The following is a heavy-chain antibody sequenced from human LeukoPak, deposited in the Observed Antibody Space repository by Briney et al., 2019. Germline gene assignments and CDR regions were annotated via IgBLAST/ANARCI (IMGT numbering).Heavy chain of an antibody. V-gene: IGHV3-66*01. J-gene: IGHJ4*02. CDR1: GFTVSSNY. Sequence: GGSLRLSCAASGFTVSSNYMNWVRQAPGKGLEWVSVIYTGGNTYYADSVKGRFTISRDNSKNTLYLQMNSLRAEDTGVYYCARGLDSSGYSFDYWGQGTLVTVSS. D-gene: IGHD3-22*01. CDR2: IYTGGNT. CDR3: ARGLDSSGYSFDY.